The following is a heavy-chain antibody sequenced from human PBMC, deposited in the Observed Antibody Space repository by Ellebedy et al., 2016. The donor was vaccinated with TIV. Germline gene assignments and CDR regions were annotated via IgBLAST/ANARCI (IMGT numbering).Heavy chain of an antibody. CDR3: ARGAYDYVWGSYRQYNWFDP. CDR2: INHSGST. CDR1: GGSFSGYY. J-gene: IGHJ5*02. V-gene: IGHV4-34*01. D-gene: IGHD3-16*02. Sequence: MPSETLSLTCAVYGGSFSGYYWSWIRQPPGKGLEWIGEINHSGSTNYNPSLKSRVTISVDTSKNQFSLKLSSVTAADTAVYYCARGAYDYVWGSYRQYNWFDPWGQGTLVTVSS.